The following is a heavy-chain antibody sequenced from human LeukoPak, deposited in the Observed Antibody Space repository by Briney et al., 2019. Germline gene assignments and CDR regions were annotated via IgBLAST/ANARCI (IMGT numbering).Heavy chain of an antibody. J-gene: IGHJ3*02. CDR2: INQDGSEK. Sequence: GGSLRLSCAASGFTFSRYWMSWVRQAPGKGLEWVANINQDGSEKYYVDSVKGRFTISRDNAKNSLYLQMNSLRAEETAVYYCARDADLGATIIGAFDIWGQGAMVTVSS. D-gene: IGHD5-24*01. CDR1: GFTFSRYW. CDR3: ARDADLGATIIGAFDI. V-gene: IGHV3-7*01.